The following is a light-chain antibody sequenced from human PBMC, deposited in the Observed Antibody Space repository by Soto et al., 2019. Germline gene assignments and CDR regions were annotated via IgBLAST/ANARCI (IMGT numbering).Light chain of an antibody. CDR1: SSDVGGYNY. V-gene: IGLV2-14*01. J-gene: IGLJ1*01. Sequence: QSVLTQPASVSGSPGQSINISCTGTSSDVGGYNYVSWYQQHPGKAPKLMIYEVSNRPSGVSFRFSGSKSGNTASLTISGLQAEDEADYYCSSYTSSTTYVFGTGTKVTVL. CDR2: EVS. CDR3: SSYTSSTTYV.